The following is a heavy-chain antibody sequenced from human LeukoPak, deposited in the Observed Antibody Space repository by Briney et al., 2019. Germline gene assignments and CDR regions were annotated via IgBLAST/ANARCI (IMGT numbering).Heavy chain of an antibody. Sequence: GGSLRLSCAASGFTFSSYWMHWVRQVPGKGLVWVSRINSDGSSTSYADSVKGRFTISRDNAKNTLYVQMNSLRAEDTAVYYCSTGSGHALDIWGRGTMVTVSS. V-gene: IGHV3-74*01. D-gene: IGHD3-10*01. CDR1: GFTFSSYW. CDR2: INSDGSST. CDR3: STGSGHALDI. J-gene: IGHJ3*02.